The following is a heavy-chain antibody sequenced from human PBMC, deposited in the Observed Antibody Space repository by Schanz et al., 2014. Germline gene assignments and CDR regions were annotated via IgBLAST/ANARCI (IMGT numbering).Heavy chain of an antibody. J-gene: IGHJ4*02. CDR2: VNHGGST. V-gene: IGHV4-34*01. CDR1: GGSFSGYW. CDR3: ATWSGTRLFHN. D-gene: IGHD1-7*01. Sequence: QVQLQQWGAGLLKPSETLSLTCAFSGGSFSGYWWTWVRQSPGKGLEWIGEVNHGGSTNYNPSLKVRVTVSVDMSKKQFSLRLSSVTAADTAAYYCATWSGTRLFHNWGQGTLVTVSS.